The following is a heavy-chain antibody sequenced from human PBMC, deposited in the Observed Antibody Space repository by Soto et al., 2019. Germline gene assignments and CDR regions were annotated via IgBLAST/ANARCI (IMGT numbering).Heavy chain of an antibody. CDR2: IYYSGST. J-gene: IGHJ4*02. D-gene: IGHD2-15*01. Sequence: SETLSLTCTFSGGSISSSYYWGWIRQPPGKGLEWIGSIYYSGSTYYNPSLKSRVTISVDTSKNQFSLKLSSVTAADTAVYYCARLGYCCGDFCLPDYWGQGTLVTVSS. V-gene: IGHV4-39*01. CDR3: ARLGYCCGDFCLPDY. CDR1: GGSISSSYY.